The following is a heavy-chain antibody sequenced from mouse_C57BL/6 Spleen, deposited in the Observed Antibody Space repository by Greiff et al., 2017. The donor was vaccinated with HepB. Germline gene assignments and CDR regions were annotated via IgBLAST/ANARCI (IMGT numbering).Heavy chain of an antibody. CDR2: ISSGSSTI. J-gene: IGHJ4*01. V-gene: IGHV5-17*01. Sequence: EVKLMDSGGGLVKPGGSLKLSCAASGFTFSDYGMHWVRQAPEKGLEWVAYISSGSSTIYYADTVKGRFTISRDNAKNTLFLQMTSLRSEDTAMYYCATHAMDYWGQGTSVTVSS. CDR3: ATHAMDY. CDR1: GFTFSDYG.